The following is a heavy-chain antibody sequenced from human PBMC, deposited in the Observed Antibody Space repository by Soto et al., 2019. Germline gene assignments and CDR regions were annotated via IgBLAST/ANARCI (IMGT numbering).Heavy chain of an antibody. CDR3: ARGGFSSSWRFDY. J-gene: IGHJ4*02. CDR2: IMATFGPA. CDR1: GGTLSNYA. V-gene: IGHV1-69*06. Sequence: AVKVSCKASGGTLSNYAISWVRQAPGQGLEWMGGIMATFGPANSAQKFQGRVRIIADKSTDTAYLELSSLRSEDTAVYYCARGGFSSSWRFDYWGQGTLVTVSS. D-gene: IGHD6-13*01.